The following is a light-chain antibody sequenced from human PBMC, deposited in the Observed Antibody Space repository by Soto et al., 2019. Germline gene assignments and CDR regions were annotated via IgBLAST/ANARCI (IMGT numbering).Light chain of an antibody. CDR1: QSVSGSY. J-gene: IGKJ5*01. CDR3: QPYGSSPFT. V-gene: IGKV3-20*01. CDR2: DAS. Sequence: EIVLTQSPGTLSLSPGERATLSCRASQSVSGSYLAWYQQKPGQAPRLLIYDASSRATGIPDRFSGSGSGTDLTLTISRMEPEDFAVYYCQPYGSSPFTFGKGTQLEIK.